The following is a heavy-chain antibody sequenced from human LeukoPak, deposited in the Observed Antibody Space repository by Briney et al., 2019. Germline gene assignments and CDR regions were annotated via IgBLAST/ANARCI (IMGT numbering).Heavy chain of an antibody. Sequence: GGSLRPSCAASGFTFNTYTRNWVRVVLGKGVEWVSLITGNGVSTYYADSVKGRFTISRDNSKNTLYLQMNNLRAEDTAVYYCAKGLHSSSWYSDSWGQGTLVTVSS. V-gene: IGHV3-23*01. D-gene: IGHD6-13*01. J-gene: IGHJ4*02. CDR2: ITGNGVST. CDR3: AKGLHSSSWYSDS. CDR1: GFTFNTYT.